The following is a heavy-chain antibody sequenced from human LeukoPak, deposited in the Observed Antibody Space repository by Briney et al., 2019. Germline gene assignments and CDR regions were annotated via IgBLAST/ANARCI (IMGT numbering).Heavy chain of an antibody. V-gene: IGHV3-30*02. J-gene: IGHJ4*02. CDR3: ANSYYDSSGYYPGGYFDY. CDR1: GFTFSSYD. CDR2: IHYDGANG. Sequence: PGGSLRLSCAASGFTFSSYDMHWVRLAPGKGLEWVAFIHYDGANGNYADSVKGRFTISRDNSKNTLYLQMNSLRAEDTAVYYCANSYYDSSGYYPGGYFDYWGQGTLVTVSS. D-gene: IGHD3-22*01.